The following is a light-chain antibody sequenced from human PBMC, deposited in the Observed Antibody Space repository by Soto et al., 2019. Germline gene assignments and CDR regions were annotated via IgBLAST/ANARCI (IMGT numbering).Light chain of an antibody. CDR3: HQYNAWPPGI. J-gene: IGKJ2*01. Sequence: EIVMTQSPATLSVSPGERATLSCRASQSVGSNLAWYQQKRGQAPRLLIYGASTRATDIPARFSGSGSGTEFTLTISSLQFEDFAVYYCHQYNAWPPGIFGQGTNLEIK. CDR2: GAS. V-gene: IGKV3-15*01. CDR1: QSVGSN.